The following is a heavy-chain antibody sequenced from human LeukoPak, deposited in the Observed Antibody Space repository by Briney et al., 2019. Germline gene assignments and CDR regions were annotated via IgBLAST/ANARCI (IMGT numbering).Heavy chain of an antibody. CDR3: ASSLGGYSYGVDY. CDR1: GFTVSSNY. V-gene: IGHV3-53*01. Sequence: PGGSLRLSCAASGFTVSSNYMSWVRQAPGKGLEWVSVIYSGGSTYYADSVKGRFTISRDNSKNTLYLQMNSLRAEDTAVYYCASSLGGYSYGVDYWGQGTLVTVSS. CDR2: IYSGGST. J-gene: IGHJ4*02. D-gene: IGHD5-18*01.